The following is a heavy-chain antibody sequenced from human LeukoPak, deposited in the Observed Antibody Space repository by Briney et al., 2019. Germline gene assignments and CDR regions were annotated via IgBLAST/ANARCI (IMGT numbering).Heavy chain of an antibody. CDR1: GFTFSSYS. CDR3: VRAGDVYNFDH. Sequence: GGSLRLSCAASGFTFSSYSMNWVRQAPGKGLEWVSYISSSSSTIYYADSVKGRFTISRDNAKNTLYLQMTSLRAEDTAIYYCVRAGDVYNFDHWGQGTLVTVSS. D-gene: IGHD5-24*01. CDR2: ISSSSSTI. J-gene: IGHJ4*02. V-gene: IGHV3-48*04.